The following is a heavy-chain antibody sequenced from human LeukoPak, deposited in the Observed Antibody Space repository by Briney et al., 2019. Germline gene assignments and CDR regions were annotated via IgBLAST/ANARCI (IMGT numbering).Heavy chain of an antibody. Sequence: PGGSLRLSCVASGFTFSTYWMHWVRQAPGKGLVWVSLINSDGNTTRYADSVKGRFTISRDNAKSTLYLQVNSLRVEDTAVYYCARDRRGRDRSGYPDYWGQGTLVTVSS. CDR2: INSDGNTT. CDR1: GFTFSTYW. CDR3: ARDRRGRDRSGYPDY. D-gene: IGHD3-22*01. V-gene: IGHV3-74*01. J-gene: IGHJ4*02.